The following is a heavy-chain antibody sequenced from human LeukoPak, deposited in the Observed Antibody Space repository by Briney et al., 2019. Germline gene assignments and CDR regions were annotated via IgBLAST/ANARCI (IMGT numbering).Heavy chain of an antibody. D-gene: IGHD1-26*01. CDR1: GFTFADYA. CDR2: ISGDGRNT. Sequence: PGGSLRLSCAASGFTFADYAMHWVRQAPGKGLEWVSLISGDGRNTYYAGSVKGRFTISRDNAKNSLYLQMNSLRDKDTAVYFCARSGSYYRTFDYWGQGSLVTVSS. V-gene: IGHV3-43*02. CDR3: ARSGSYYRTFDY. J-gene: IGHJ4*02.